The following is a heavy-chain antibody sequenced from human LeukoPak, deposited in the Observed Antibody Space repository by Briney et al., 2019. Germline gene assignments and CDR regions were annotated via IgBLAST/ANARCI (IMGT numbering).Heavy chain of an antibody. Sequence: ASVKVSCKASGYTFTGYYMHWVRQAPGQGLEWMGWINSNSGGTNYAQKFQGRVTMTRNTSISTAYMELSSLRSEDTAVYYCAKRGSSYGDFDYWGQGTLVTVSS. J-gene: IGHJ4*02. CDR3: AKRGSSYGDFDY. CDR1: GYTFTGYY. D-gene: IGHD5-18*01. V-gene: IGHV1-2*02. CDR2: INSNSGGT.